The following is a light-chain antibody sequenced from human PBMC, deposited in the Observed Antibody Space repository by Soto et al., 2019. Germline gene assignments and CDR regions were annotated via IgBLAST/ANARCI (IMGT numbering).Light chain of an antibody. CDR3: SSYTSASTAV. Sequence: QSALTQPASVSGSPGQSITISCTGTSSXVGGYNYVSWYQQHPGKAPKLMIYEVSNRPSGLSNRFSGSKSGNTASLTISGLQVEDEADYYCSSYTSASTAVFGGGTKLTVL. CDR2: EVS. J-gene: IGLJ3*02. V-gene: IGLV2-14*01. CDR1: SSXVGGYNY.